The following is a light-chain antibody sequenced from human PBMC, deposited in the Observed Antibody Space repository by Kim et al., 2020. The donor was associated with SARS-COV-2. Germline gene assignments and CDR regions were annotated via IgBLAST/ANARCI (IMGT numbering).Light chain of an antibody. V-gene: IGLV3-1*01. J-gene: IGLJ3*02. CDR3: QAWDSGTAGV. CDR2: QDA. Sequence: SYELTQPPSVSVSPGQTVSITCSGDKLDDRYVGWYQQKPGQSPFLIIYQDAKRPSGISERFSGASSGNTATLTISGTQSIDEADYYCQAWDSGTAGVFGGGTQLTVL. CDR1: KLDDRY.